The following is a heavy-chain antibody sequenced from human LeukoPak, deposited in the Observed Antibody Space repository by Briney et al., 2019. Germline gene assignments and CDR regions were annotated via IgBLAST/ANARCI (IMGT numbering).Heavy chain of an antibody. D-gene: IGHD3-22*01. V-gene: IGHV1-2*02. CDR3: ARAGPLDSRGFLGL. CDR2: MNPNSGDT. CDR1: GYTFTGYY. Sequence: ASVRVSCKASGYTFTGYYMHWVRQAPGQGLEWMGWMNPNSGDTNHAQKFQGRVTMTRDTSISTGYMELSRLRSHDTPVYYCARAGPLDSRGFLGLWGQGTLVTVSS. J-gene: IGHJ4*02.